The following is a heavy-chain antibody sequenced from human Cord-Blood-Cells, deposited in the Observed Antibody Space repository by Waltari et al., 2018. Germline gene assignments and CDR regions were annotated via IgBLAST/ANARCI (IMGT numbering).Heavy chain of an antibody. Sequence: EVQLVQSGAEVKKPGESLKISCKGSGYSFTSYWIGWVRQMPGKGLEWMGIIYPGDSDTRYSPSFQGQVTSSADKSISTAYLQWSSLKASDTAMYYCARTYYYDSSGYSPFDYWGQGTLVTVSS. CDR2: IYPGDSDT. CDR1: GYSFTSYW. V-gene: IGHV5-51*01. D-gene: IGHD3-22*01. J-gene: IGHJ4*02. CDR3: ARTYYYDSSGYSPFDY.